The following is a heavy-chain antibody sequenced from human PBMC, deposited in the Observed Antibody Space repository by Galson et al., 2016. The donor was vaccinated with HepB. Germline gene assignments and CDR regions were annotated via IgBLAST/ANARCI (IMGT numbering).Heavy chain of an antibody. V-gene: IGHV1-69*06. Sequence: SVKVSCKASGDTFSNYAISWVRQAPGQGLEWIGRIIPMFGTAIYADKFQGRVMLTADKSTSTSYMELGSLTFEDTAVYYGARGGQLYCGGVCYLLDYWGQGTPVTVSS. D-gene: IGHD2-21*02. J-gene: IGHJ4*02. CDR2: IIPMFGTA. CDR3: ARGGQLYCGGVCYLLDY. CDR1: GDTFSNYA.